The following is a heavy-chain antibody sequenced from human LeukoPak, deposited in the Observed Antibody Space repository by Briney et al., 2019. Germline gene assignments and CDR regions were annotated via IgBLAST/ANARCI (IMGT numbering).Heavy chain of an antibody. D-gene: IGHD2/OR15-2a*01. V-gene: IGHV1-69*04. CDR2: IIPILGIA. CDR1: GGTFSSYA. Sequence: GASVKVSCKASGGTFSSYAISWVRQAPGQGLEWMGRIIPILGIANYAQKFQGRVTITADKSTSTAYMELSSLRSEDTAVYYCARLVIAESGNWFDPWGQGTLVTVSS. J-gene: IGHJ5*02. CDR3: ARLVIAESGNWFDP.